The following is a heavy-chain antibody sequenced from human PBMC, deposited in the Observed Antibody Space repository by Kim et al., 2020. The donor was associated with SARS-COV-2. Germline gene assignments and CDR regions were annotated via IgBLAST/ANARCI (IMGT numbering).Heavy chain of an antibody. CDR2: ISYDGSNK. CDR1: GFTFSSYA. Sequence: GGSLRLSCAASGFTFSSYAMHWVRQAPGKGLEWVAVISYDGSNKYYADSVKGRYTISRDNSKNTLYLQMNSLRAEDTAVYYCARDYYDSSGYYAFDYWG. J-gene: IGHJ4*01. V-gene: IGHV3-30*04. D-gene: IGHD3-22*01. CDR3: ARDYYDSSGYYAFDY.